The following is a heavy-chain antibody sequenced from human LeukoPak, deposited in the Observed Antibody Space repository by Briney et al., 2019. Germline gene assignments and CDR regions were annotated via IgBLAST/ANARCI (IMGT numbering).Heavy chain of an antibody. D-gene: IGHD6-19*01. CDR2: INPSGGST. Sequence: ASVKVSCKASGYTFTSYYMHWVRQAPGQGLEWMRIINPSGGSTSYAQKFQGRVTMTRDTSTSTVYMELSSLRSEDTAVYYCARVPPVYSSGWYGFDPWGQGTLVTVSS. CDR1: GYTFTSYY. J-gene: IGHJ5*02. CDR3: ARVPPVYSSGWYGFDP. V-gene: IGHV1-46*01.